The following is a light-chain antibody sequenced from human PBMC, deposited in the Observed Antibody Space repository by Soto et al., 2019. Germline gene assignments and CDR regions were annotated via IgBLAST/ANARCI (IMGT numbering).Light chain of an antibody. V-gene: IGLV1-40*01. CDR2: GNS. J-gene: IGLJ2*01. CDR1: SSNIGAGYD. CDR3: QSYDSSVSGYVI. Sequence: QSVLTQPPSVSGAPGQRVTISCTGSSSNIGAGYDVHWYQQLPGTAPKLLIYGNSNRPSGVSVRFSGSKSGTSASLAITGLQAEDEADYYCQSYDSSVSGYVIFGGGTKLTVL.